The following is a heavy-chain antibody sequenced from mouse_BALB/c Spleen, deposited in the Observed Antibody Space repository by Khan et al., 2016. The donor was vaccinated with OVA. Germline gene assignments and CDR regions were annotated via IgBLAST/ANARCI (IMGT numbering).Heavy chain of an antibody. V-gene: IGHV2-2*02. CDR3: VRSMDY. Sequence: VQLQESGPGLVQPSQSLSITCTVSGFSLTSYGIQWVRQSPGKGLEWLGVIWRGGSTDYNAAFITSLSISKDNAESQVVFKMNSLQANDTAIYYCVRSMDYWGQGTSVTVSS. CDR1: GFSLTSYG. J-gene: IGHJ4*01. CDR2: IWRGGST.